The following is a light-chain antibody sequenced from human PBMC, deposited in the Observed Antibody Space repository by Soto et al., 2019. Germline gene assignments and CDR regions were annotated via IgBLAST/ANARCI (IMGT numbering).Light chain of an antibody. CDR2: EGN. Sequence: QSVLTQPASVSGSPGQSITISCTGTSSDVGSYNLVSWYQQHPGKAPKLMIYEGNKRPSGVSNRFSGSKSANTASLTISGLQTEDEADYYCCSYAGTNNFVFGTGTKVTVL. CDR1: SSDVGSYNL. CDR3: CSYAGTNNFV. J-gene: IGLJ1*01. V-gene: IGLV2-23*01.